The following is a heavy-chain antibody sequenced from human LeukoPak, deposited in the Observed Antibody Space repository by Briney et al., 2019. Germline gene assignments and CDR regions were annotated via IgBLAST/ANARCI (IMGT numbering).Heavy chain of an antibody. CDR2: ISYDGSNK. CDR3: ARDWDGFPQVPFDY. Sequence: PGRSLRLSCAASGFTFSSYAMHWVRQAPCKGLEWVAVISYDGSNKYYADSVKGRFTISRDNSKNTLYLQMNSLRAEDTAVYYCARDWDGFPQVPFDYWGQGTLVTVSS. V-gene: IGHV3-30-3*01. CDR1: GFTFSSYA. D-gene: IGHD1-26*01. J-gene: IGHJ4*02.